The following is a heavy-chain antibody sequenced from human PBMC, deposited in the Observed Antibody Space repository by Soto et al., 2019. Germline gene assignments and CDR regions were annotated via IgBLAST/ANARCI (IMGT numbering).Heavy chain of an antibody. V-gene: IGHV1-18*01. CDR2: ITTDKGKT. CDR1: GYTFTSYG. CDR3: ATRSPAFDY. Sequence: QVQPVQSGPEVKKPGASVKVSCKTSGYTFTSYGISWVRQAPGQGLEWMGWITTDKGKTTYAQKFQGRVTMTTDTSTTTAYMELRSLRSDDTAVYYCATRSPAFDYWGQGTLVTVSS. J-gene: IGHJ4*02.